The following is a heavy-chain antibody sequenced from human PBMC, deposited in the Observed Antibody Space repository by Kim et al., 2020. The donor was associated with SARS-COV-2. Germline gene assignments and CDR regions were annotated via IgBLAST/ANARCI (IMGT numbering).Heavy chain of an antibody. Sequence: GSLRLSCASSGLTFSSNWMAWVRQAPGKGLEWVAHISPDGSAKYSVDSVEGRFTISRDNAKKSLYLQMNSLRAEDTAVYYCAIADWYYFDFWGQGTLVSVSS. V-gene: IGHV3-7*01. CDR2: ISPDGSAK. CDR1: GLTFSSNW. CDR3: AIADWYYFDF. D-gene: IGHD3-9*01. J-gene: IGHJ4*02.